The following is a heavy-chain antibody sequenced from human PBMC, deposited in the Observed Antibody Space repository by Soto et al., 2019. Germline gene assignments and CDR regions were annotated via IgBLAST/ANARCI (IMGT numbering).Heavy chain of an antibody. Sequence: GGSLRLSCAASGFTFSNAWMSWVRQAPGKGLEWVGRIKSKTDGGTTDYAAPVKGRFTISRDDSKNTLYLQMNSLKTEDTAVYYCTTQDSSSWYWVYWGQGTLVTVSS. CDR3: TTQDSSSWYWVY. V-gene: IGHV3-15*01. J-gene: IGHJ4*02. CDR2: IKSKTDGGTT. CDR1: GFTFSNAW. D-gene: IGHD6-13*01.